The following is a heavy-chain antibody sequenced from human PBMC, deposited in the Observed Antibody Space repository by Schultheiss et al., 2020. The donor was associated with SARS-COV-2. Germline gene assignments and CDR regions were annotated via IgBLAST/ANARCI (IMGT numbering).Heavy chain of an antibody. V-gene: IGHV3-30-3*01. CDR3: ARVRRVAGTSYLDY. CDR2: ISHDGSTD. Sequence: GESLKISCAASGFTFSGYAMHWVRQAPGKGLECVALISHDGSTDYYADSVKGRFTISRDNSNNTLYLQMNSLRADDTALYYCARVRRVAGTSYLDYWGQGTLVTVSS. CDR1: GFTFSGYA. J-gene: IGHJ4*02. D-gene: IGHD1-1*01.